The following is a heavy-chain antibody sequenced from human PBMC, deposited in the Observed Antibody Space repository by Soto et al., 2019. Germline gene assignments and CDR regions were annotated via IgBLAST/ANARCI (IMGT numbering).Heavy chain of an antibody. V-gene: IGHV3-72*01. CDR1: VFTLSDHY. D-gene: IGHD3-22*01. Sequence: PGGSLRLSCAGSVFTLSDHYIDWVRQAPGKGLEWVGRSRDKAQGYSTAYADSVKGRFTISRDNSKNTLYLQMNSLRAEDTAVYYCARAGSSGYYDTYFDYWGQGTLVTVSS. CDR3: ARAGSSGYYDTYFDY. J-gene: IGHJ4*02. CDR2: SRDKAQGYST.